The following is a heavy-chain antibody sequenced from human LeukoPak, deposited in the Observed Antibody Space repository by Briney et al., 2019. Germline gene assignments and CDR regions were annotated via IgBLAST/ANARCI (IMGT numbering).Heavy chain of an antibody. J-gene: IGHJ5*02. CDR1: GYMLTNYY. V-gene: IGHV1-8*02. Sequence: ASVKVSCKASGYMLTNYYMHWVRQAPGQGLEWMGWMNPKSGNTGYAQKFQGRVTMTRNTSISTAYMELSSLRSEDTAVYYCARAHQGAAAGKGGNWFDPWGQGTLVTVSS. CDR3: ARAHQGAAAGKGGNWFDP. CDR2: MNPKSGNT. D-gene: IGHD6-13*01.